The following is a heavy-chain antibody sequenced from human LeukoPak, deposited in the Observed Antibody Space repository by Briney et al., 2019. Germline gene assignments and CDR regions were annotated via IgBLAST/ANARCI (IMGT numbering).Heavy chain of an antibody. D-gene: IGHD6-19*01. CDR3: ARGTMIAVAGTSQRKKLDV. J-gene: IGHJ4*02. CDR1: GYTFTSYD. CDR2: MNPNSGNT. Sequence: GASVKVSCKASGYTFTSYDINWVRQATGQGLEWMGWMNPNSGNTGYAQKFQGRVTITRNTSIDTAYMELTSLRYEDTAVYYCARGTMIAVAGTSQRKKLDVGGQGTLVTVSS. V-gene: IGHV1-8*01.